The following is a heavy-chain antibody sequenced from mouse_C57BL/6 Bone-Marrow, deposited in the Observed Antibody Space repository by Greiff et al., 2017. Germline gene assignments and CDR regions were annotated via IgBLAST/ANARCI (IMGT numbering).Heavy chain of an antibody. CDR3: ARRGGTTWFAC. CDR2: INPNNGGT. V-gene: IGHV1-22*01. Sequence: VQLQQSGPELVKPGASVKMSCKASGYTFTDYNMHWVKQSHGKSLEWIGYINPNNGGTRYNQKFKGKATLTVNKSSSTAYVELRSLTSENSAVYYCARRGGTTWFACWGQGTLVTVSA. D-gene: IGHD2-1*01. J-gene: IGHJ3*01. CDR1: GYTFTDYN.